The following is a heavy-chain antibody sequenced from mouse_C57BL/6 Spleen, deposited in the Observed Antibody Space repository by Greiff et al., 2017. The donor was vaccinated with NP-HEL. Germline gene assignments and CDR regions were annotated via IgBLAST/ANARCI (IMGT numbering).Heavy chain of an antibody. Sequence: VQLVESGPGLVQPSQSLSITCTVSGFSLTSYGVHWVRQSPGTGLEWLGVIWSGGSTDYNAAFISRLSISKDNSKSQVFFKMNSLQADDTAIYYCARELGPYYFDYWGQGTTLTVSS. CDR1: GFSLTSYG. J-gene: IGHJ2*01. CDR2: IWSGGST. D-gene: IGHD4-1*01. V-gene: IGHV2-2*01. CDR3: ARELGPYYFDY.